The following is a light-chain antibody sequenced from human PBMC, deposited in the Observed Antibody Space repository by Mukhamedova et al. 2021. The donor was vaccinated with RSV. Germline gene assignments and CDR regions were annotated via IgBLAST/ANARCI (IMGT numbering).Light chain of an antibody. CDR2: DVS. V-gene: IGLV2-11*01. Sequence: GTSSDVGGYNYVSWYQQYPGKAPKLMIYDVSKRPSGVSNRFSGSKSGNTASLTISGLQAEDEADYYCCLYAGSFTLAFGGGNRLTVL. CDR3: CLYAGSFTLA. CDR1: SSDVGGYNY. J-gene: IGLJ2*01.